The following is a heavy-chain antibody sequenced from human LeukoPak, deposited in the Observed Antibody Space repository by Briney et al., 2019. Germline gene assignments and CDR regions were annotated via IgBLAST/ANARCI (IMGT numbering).Heavy chain of an antibody. CDR2: ISSSSSYI. CDR1: GFTFSSYS. CDR3: ARVRGHSKRAADFQH. Sequence: GGSLRLFCAASGFTFSSYSMNWVRQAPGKGLEWVSSISSSSSYIYYADSVKGRFTISRDNAKNSLYLQMNSLRAEDTAVYYRARVRGHSKRAADFQHWGQGTLVTVSS. D-gene: IGHD2-15*01. V-gene: IGHV3-21*01. J-gene: IGHJ1*01.